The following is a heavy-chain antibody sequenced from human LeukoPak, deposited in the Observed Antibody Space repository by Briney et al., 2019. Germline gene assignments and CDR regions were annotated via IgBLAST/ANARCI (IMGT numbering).Heavy chain of an antibody. J-gene: IGHJ4*02. CDR3: ARGDIRGYSYRFAY. CDR2: INSDASST. Sequence: SGGSLRLSCAASGFTFNTYWMHWVRQAPGKGLEWVSDINSDASSTRYADSVKGRFTISRDNAKNTLYLQMNSLRAEDTAVYYCARGDIRGYSYRFAYWGQGTLVTVSS. V-gene: IGHV3-74*01. D-gene: IGHD5-18*01. CDR1: GFTFNTYW.